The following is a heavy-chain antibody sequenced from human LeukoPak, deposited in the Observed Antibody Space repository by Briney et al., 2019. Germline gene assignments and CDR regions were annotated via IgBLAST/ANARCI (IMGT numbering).Heavy chain of an antibody. CDR2: GDYSGGT. Sequence: KASGTLSLTCTVSGDSFTSVTDYWAWIRQPPGKGLEWIATGDYSGGTYYNPSLESRVAISADMSKNQISLQLTSVTGADTAVYYCAGERGEEYSSGWYKTNFFYNWGQGIRVTVSS. V-gene: IGHV4-39*07. CDR3: AGERGEEYSSGWYKTNFFYN. J-gene: IGHJ4*02. CDR1: GDSFTSVTDY. D-gene: IGHD6-19*01.